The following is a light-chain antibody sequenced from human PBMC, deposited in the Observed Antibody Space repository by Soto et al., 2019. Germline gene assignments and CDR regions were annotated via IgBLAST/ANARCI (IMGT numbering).Light chain of an antibody. CDR3: SSYTASSTLEV. CDR1: SSDVGGYIY. Sequence: QSALTQPASVSGSPGQSITISCTGTSSDVGGYIYVSWYQQHPGKAPKLIIYDVSNRPSGVSNRFSGSQSGYTASLTISGLQAEDEADYYCSSYTASSTLEVFGSGTKVTVL. J-gene: IGLJ1*01. V-gene: IGLV2-14*01. CDR2: DVS.